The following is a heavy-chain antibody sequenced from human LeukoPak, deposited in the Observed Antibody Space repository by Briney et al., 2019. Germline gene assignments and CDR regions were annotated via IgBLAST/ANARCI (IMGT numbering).Heavy chain of an antibody. D-gene: IGHD3-22*01. J-gene: IGHJ4*02. V-gene: IGHV4-34*01. Sequence: SETLSLTCAVYGGSFSGYWWSWVRLPPGKGLEWIGEFNHRGSTNYNPSLKSRVTIAVDTSKIQFSLKLSSVTAADTAVYYCARGPPLNPGDFDSSGYYYFDYWGLGTLVTVSS. CDR2: FNHRGST. CDR1: GGSFSGYW. CDR3: ARGPPLNPGDFDSSGYYYFDY.